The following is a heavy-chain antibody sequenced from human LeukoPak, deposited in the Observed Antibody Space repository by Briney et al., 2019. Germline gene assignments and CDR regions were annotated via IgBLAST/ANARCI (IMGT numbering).Heavy chain of an antibody. CDR1: GFTFSSYA. CDR3: AKAVLESVATLWPGNWFDP. J-gene: IGHJ5*02. CDR2: ISGSGGST. D-gene: IGHD5-12*01. Sequence: GGSLRLSCAASGFTFSSYAMSWVRQAPGKGLEWVSAISGSGGSTYYADSVKGRFTISRDNSKNTLYLQMNSLRAEDTAVYYCAKAVLESVATLWPGNWFDPWGQGTLVTVSS. V-gene: IGHV3-23*01.